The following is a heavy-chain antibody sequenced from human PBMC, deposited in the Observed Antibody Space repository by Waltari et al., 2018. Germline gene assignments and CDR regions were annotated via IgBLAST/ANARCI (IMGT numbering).Heavy chain of an antibody. CDR1: GGSMRTYY. J-gene: IGHJ4*02. D-gene: IGHD3-16*01. Sequence: QVQLQESGPGLVKPSETLSLTCTVSGGSMRTYYWNWIRQAAGKGLEWIGRIYTSGRTYYNPSLKSRVTMSVDTSKSQFSLRLISVTAADTAVYYCAREITVAPYYFDSWGQGPLVTVSS. CDR3: AREITVAPYYFDS. V-gene: IGHV4-4*07. CDR2: IYTSGRT.